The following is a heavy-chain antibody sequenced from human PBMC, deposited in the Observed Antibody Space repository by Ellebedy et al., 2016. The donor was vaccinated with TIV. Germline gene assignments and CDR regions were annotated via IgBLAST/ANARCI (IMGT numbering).Heavy chain of an antibody. V-gene: IGHV1-46*01. CDR3: ARPHVDEYFDY. Sequence: ASVKVSXXASGYTFTSYYMHWVRQAPGQGLEWMGIINPSGGSTSYAQKFQGRVTMTRDTSTSTVYMELSSLRSEDTAVYYCARPHVDEYFDYWGQGTLVTVSS. CDR2: INPSGGST. CDR1: GYTFTSYY. J-gene: IGHJ4*02.